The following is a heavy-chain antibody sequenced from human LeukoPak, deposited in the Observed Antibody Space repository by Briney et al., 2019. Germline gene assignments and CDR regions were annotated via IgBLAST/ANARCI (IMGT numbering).Heavy chain of an antibody. CDR2: IWYDGSNK. J-gene: IGHJ4*02. CDR1: GFTFSSYG. V-gene: IGHV3-33*06. CDR3: AKVGTMVVPGGYYFDY. Sequence: GGSLRLSCAASGFTFSSYGMHWVRQAPGKGLEWVAVIWYDGSNKYYADSVKGRFTISRDNSKNTLYLQINSLRAEDTAVYYCAKVGTMVVPGGYYFDYWGQGTLVTVSS. D-gene: IGHD4/OR15-4a*01.